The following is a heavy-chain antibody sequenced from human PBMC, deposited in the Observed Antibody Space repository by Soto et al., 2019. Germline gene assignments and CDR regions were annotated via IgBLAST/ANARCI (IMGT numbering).Heavy chain of an antibody. V-gene: IGHV3-21*01. D-gene: IGHD2-15*01. CDR3: ARDPDQDCSGGSCYTAFDI. CDR2: ISSSSTYI. J-gene: IGHJ3*02. CDR1: GFTFSSYF. Sequence: VQLVKSGGGLVKPGGSLRLSCAASGFTFSSYFMNWVRQAPGKGLEWVSSISSSSTYIYYADSVKGRFTISRDNAKNSLYLQMNSLRAEDTAVYYCARDPDQDCSGGSCYTAFDIWGQGTLVTVSS.